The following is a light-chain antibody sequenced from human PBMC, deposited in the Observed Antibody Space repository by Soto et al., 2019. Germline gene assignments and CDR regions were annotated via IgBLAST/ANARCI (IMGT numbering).Light chain of an antibody. V-gene: IGLV2-14*01. Sequence: QSALTQPASVSASPGQSITISCTGTSSDVGAYNHVSWYQHHPGKAPKLMIYDVSNRTSGVYNRVSGCKSGYTASLTISGLLAVHEADYHCDSRTISNTLVFGTGTNVTVL. J-gene: IGLJ1*01. CDR1: SSDVGAYNH. CDR3: DSRTISNTLV. CDR2: DVS.